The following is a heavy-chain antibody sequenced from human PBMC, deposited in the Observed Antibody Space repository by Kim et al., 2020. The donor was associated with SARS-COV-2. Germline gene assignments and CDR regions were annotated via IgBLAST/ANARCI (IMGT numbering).Heavy chain of an antibody. CDR2: T. J-gene: IGHJ4*02. Sequence: TYYPDSGKGRCTIPRHNSKNALYLQMNNLRAEDRAVYYCVREGYSSEFDYWGQGTRVTVSS. D-gene: IGHD3-16*02. V-gene: IGHV3-53*04. CDR3: VREGYSSEFDY.